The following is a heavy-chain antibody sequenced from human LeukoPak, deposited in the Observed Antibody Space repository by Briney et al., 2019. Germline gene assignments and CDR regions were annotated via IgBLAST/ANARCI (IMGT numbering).Heavy chain of an antibody. CDR2: IYYSGST. Sequence: SETLSLTCTVSGVSISSSSYYWGWIRQPPGKGLEWIGSIYYSGSTYYNPSLKSRVTISVDTSKNQFSLKLSSVTAADTAVYYCARDGLAAAGTGYYYYYYMDVWGKGTTVTVSS. CDR1: GVSISSSSYY. V-gene: IGHV4-39*07. D-gene: IGHD6-13*01. J-gene: IGHJ6*03. CDR3: ARDGLAAAGTGYYYYYYMDV.